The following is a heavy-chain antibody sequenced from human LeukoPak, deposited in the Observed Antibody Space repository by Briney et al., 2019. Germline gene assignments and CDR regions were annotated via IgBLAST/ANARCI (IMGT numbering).Heavy chain of an antibody. D-gene: IGHD3-3*02. CDR1: GYTSTSPD. CDR2: MNPRDNT. Sequence: GASVKVSCKASGYTSTSPDINWVRQATGRGLEWLGWMNPRDNTGYAQKFQGRVTLTRDKSINTAYMGLSSLRSEDTAVYYCARYTQHYGFDIWGQGTMVTVSA. V-gene: IGHV1-8*01. J-gene: IGHJ3*02. CDR3: ARYTQHYGFDI.